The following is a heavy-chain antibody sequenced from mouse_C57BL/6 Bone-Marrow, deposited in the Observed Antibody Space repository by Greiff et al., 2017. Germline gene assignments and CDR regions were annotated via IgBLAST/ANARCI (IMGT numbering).Heavy chain of an antibody. CDR3: ARAVYGNYSFAY. V-gene: IGHV1-64*01. D-gene: IGHD2-1*01. Sequence: VQLQQPGAELVKPGASVKLSCKASGYTFTSYSMHWVKQSPGQGLEWIGMIHPTSGSTNYNEKFKGKATVTVDKSSSTSYMQLSSLTSEDSAVYYCARAVYGNYSFAYWGQGTLVTVSA. CDR2: IHPTSGST. CDR1: GYTFTSYS. J-gene: IGHJ3*01.